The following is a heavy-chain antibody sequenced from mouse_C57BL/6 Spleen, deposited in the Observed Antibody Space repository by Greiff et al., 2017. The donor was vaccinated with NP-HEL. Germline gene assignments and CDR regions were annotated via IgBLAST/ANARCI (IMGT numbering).Heavy chain of an antibody. J-gene: IGHJ2*01. V-gene: IGHV1-42*01. CDR2: INPSTGGT. CDR1: GYSFTGYY. CDR3: ARSRPALYYFDY. Sequence: VQLQQSGPELVKPGASVKISCKASGYSFTGYYMNWVKQSPEKSLEWIGEINPSTGGTTYNQKFKAKATLTVDKSSSTAYMQLKSLTSEDSAVYYCARSRPALYYFDYWGQGTTLTVSS. D-gene: IGHD6-1*01.